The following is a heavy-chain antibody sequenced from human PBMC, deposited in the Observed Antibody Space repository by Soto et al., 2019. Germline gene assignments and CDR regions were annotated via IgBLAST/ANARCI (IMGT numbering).Heavy chain of an antibody. V-gene: IGHV1-69*02. CDR1: GGTFSTYS. J-gene: IGHJ3*02. D-gene: IGHD2-21*01. CDR2: IIPMLGLR. CDR3: TIGSWSGEVFGI. Sequence: QVQLVQSGAEVKKPGSSVKVSCKDSGGTFSTYSMIWVRQAPGQELERMGRIIPMLGLRNYAQRFQDRVTITEDKSTATVHMELSSLRSEDTALYYCTIGSWSGEVFGIWGQGTMVTVSS.